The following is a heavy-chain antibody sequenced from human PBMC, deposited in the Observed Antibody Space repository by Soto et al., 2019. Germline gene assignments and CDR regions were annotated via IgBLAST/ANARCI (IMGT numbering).Heavy chain of an antibody. CDR1: GFTFSSYA. CDR2: ISGSGGST. D-gene: IGHD3-22*01. CDR3: ARSLFYYDSSGYYHY. Sequence: GASLRLSCAASGFTFSSYAMSWVLQAPGKGLEWVSAISGSGGSTYYADSVKGLFTISRDNSKNTLYLQMNSLRAEDTAVYYCARSLFYYDSSGYYHYWGQGTLVTVSS. V-gene: IGHV3-23*01. J-gene: IGHJ4*02.